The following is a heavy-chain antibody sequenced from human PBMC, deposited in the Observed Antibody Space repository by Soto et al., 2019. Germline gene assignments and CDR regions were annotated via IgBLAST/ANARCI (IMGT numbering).Heavy chain of an antibody. Sequence: GGSLRLSCAASGFTFSSYSMNWVRQAPGKGLEWVSSISSSSSYIYYADSVKGRFTISRDNAKNSLYLQMNSLRAEDTAVYYCARDGEVGATGFDYWGQGTLVTVS. CDR1: GFTFSSYS. D-gene: IGHD1-26*01. CDR2: ISSSSSYI. V-gene: IGHV3-21*01. CDR3: ARDGEVGATGFDY. J-gene: IGHJ4*02.